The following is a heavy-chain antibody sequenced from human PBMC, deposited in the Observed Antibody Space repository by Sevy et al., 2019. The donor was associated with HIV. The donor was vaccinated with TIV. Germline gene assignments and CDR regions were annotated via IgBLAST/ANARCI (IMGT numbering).Heavy chain of an antibody. J-gene: IGHJ4*02. V-gene: IGHV3-7*03. CDR1: GLTFDMYW. CDR2: IRQDGNEI. CDR3: ARRYFDL. Sequence: GGSLRLSCDASGLTFDMYWMQWVRQAPGKGLEWVANIRQDGNEIYYAASVRGRFTISRDNAKGSLYLQMNNLRVEDTATYYCARRYFDLWGQETLVTVSS.